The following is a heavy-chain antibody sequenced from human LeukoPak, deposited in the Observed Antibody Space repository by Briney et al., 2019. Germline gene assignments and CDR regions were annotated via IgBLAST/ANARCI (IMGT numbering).Heavy chain of an antibody. D-gene: IGHD6-25*01. CDR1: GGSVSSSSYY. J-gene: IGHJ4*02. V-gene: IGHV4-39*01. CDR2: IYNSGST. CDR3: ARRGSSGRSFDY. Sequence: SETLSLTCTVSGGSVSSSSYYWGWIRQPPGKGLEWVGCIYNSGSTYYDPSLRSRVTISVDTSKNQVSLKVNSVTAADTAVYYCARRGSSGRSFDYWGQGTLVIVSS.